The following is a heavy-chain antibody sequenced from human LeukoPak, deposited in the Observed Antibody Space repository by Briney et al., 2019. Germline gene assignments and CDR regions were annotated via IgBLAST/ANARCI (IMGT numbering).Heavy chain of an antibody. CDR2: IQSGGNT. Sequence: PGGSLRLSCSASGFTVSGNYMSWVRQVPGKGLEWVSVIQSGGNTYYADSVKGRFTISRDNAENSLYLQMNSLRVEDTAFYYCARDLAYSRLDYWGQGMLVTVSS. CDR1: GFTVSGNY. CDR3: ARDLAYSRLDY. J-gene: IGHJ4*02. V-gene: IGHV3-53*01. D-gene: IGHD5-18*01.